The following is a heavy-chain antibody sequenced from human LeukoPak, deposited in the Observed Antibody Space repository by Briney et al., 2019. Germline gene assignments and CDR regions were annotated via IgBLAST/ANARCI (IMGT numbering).Heavy chain of an antibody. V-gene: IGHV1-2*02. Sequence: ASVKVSCKASGYTFTGYYMHWVRQAPGQGLEWMGWINPNSGGTNYAQKFQGRVTMTRDTSISTAYMELSSLRSEDTAVYYCARGTSKYSSSHKNWFDPWGQGTLVTVSS. D-gene: IGHD6-13*01. CDR3: ARGTSKYSSSHKNWFDP. CDR1: GYTFTGYY. CDR2: INPNSGGT. J-gene: IGHJ5*02.